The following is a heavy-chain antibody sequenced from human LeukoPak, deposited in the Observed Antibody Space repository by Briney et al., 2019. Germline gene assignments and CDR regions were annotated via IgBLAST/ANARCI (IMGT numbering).Heavy chain of an antibody. Sequence: GGSLRLSCAASGFTFSSYGMHWVRQAPGKGLEWVAFIRYDGSNKYYADSVKGRFTISRDSSKNTLYLQMNSLRAEDTAVYYCAKDVGYYDSSGYYRDDYWGQGTLVTVSS. CDR3: AKDVGYYDSSGYYRDDY. V-gene: IGHV3-30*02. D-gene: IGHD3-22*01. CDR2: IRYDGSNK. J-gene: IGHJ4*02. CDR1: GFTFSSYG.